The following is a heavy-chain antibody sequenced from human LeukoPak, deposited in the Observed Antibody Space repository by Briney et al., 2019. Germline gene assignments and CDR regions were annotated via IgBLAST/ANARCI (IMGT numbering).Heavy chain of an antibody. V-gene: IGHV3-23*01. CDR1: GFTFTNCA. CDR2: ISGSGASR. J-gene: IGHJ5*01. Sequence: GGSLRLSCAASGFTFTNCAMSWVRQAPGKGLEWVSSISGSGASRYYAESVKGRFTISRDNSKNTVYLQMDSLSVEDTAVYFCAEDQSRVGGSDPFDSWGQGTLVTVSS. CDR3: AEDQSRVGGSDPFDS. D-gene: IGHD1-26*01.